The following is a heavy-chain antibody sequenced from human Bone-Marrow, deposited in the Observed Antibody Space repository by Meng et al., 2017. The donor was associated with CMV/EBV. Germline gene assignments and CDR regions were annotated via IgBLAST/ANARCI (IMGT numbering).Heavy chain of an antibody. D-gene: IGHD3-10*01. V-gene: IGHV1-2*02. J-gene: IGHJ4*02. CDR3: ARVRSWFGESDVFYFNY. CDR1: GYTFTGYY. CDR2: INPNSGGT. Sequence: ASAKVSCKASGYTFTGYYIHWVRQAPGQGLEWMGWINPNSGGTTYAEKFQGRVTMTRDTSISTAYMELSRLRSNDTTVYYCARVRSWFGESDVFYFNYWGRGTLVAVSS.